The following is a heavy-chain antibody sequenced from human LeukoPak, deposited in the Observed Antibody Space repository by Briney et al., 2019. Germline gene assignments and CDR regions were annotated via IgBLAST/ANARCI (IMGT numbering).Heavy chain of an antibody. J-gene: IGHJ4*02. CDR3: ASDEGAAAGTVFDY. CDR1: GFTFSSYS. V-gene: IGHV3-21*01. CDR2: ISSSSSYI. Sequence: GGSLGLSCAASGFTFSSYSMNWVRQAPGKGLEWVSSISSSSSYIYYADSVKGRFTISRDNAKNSLYLQMNSLRAEDTAVYYCASDEGAAAGTVFDYWGQGTLVTVSS. D-gene: IGHD6-13*01.